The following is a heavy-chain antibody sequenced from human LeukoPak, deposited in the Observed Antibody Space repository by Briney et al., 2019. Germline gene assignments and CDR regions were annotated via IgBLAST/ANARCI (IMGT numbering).Heavy chain of an antibody. CDR3: ARDIASLGSYYPFDH. D-gene: IGHD3-10*01. V-gene: IGHV3-33*01. CDR1: GFTFSDYG. J-gene: IGHJ4*02. Sequence: GGSLRLSCAASGFTFSDYGMHWVRQAPGRKLEWVAVIRFDGSSKYYVDSVKGRFTISRDNSKNTLYLQMNSLKAEDTAVYYCARDIASLGSYYPFDHWGQGTLVTVSS. CDR2: IRFDGSSK.